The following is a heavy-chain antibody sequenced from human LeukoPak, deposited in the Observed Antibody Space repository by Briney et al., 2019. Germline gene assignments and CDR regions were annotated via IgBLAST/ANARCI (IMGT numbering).Heavy chain of an antibody. J-gene: IGHJ4*02. V-gene: IGHV3-53*01. CDR2: IYSGGST. Sequence: GGSLRLSCAASGFTFSSYGMSWVRQAPGKGLEWVSVIYSGGSTYYADSVKGRFTISRDNSKNTLYLQMNSLRAEDTAVYYCARTPYSSGWYYFDYWGQGTLVTVSS. CDR3: ARTPYSSGWYYFDY. CDR1: GFTFSSYG. D-gene: IGHD6-19*01.